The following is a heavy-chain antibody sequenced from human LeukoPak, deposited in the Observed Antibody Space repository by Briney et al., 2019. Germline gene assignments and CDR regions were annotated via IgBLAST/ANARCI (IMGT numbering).Heavy chain of an antibody. V-gene: IGHV1-69*04. CDR2: IIPILGIA. J-gene: IGHJ3*02. Sequence: SVKVSCKASGGTFSCYAISWVRQAPGQGLEWMGRIIPILGIANYAQKFQGRVTITADKSTSTAYMELSSLRSEDTAVYYCARDTIAAAGGAFDIWGQGTMVTVSS. CDR1: GGTFSCYA. D-gene: IGHD6-13*01. CDR3: ARDTIAAAGGAFDI.